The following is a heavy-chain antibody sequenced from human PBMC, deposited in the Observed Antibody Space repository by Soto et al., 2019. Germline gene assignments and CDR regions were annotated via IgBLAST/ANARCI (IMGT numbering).Heavy chain of an antibody. D-gene: IGHD3-3*01. CDR2: IYWDDDK. Sequence: QITLKESGPTLVKPTQTLTLTCTFSGFSLTTSGMGVDWIRQPPGKALEWLAHIYWDDDKRYSPSLKSRLTITKDTSKNQVVLTMTNMALVDTATYYCAHSRIGEYDYWGQGTLVNVSS. CDR1: GFSLTTSGMG. CDR3: AHSRIGEYDY. J-gene: IGHJ4*02. V-gene: IGHV2-5*02.